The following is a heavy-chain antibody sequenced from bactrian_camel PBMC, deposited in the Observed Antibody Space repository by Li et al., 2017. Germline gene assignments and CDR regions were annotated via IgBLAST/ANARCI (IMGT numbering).Heavy chain of an antibody. Sequence: HVQLVESGGGLVQPGGSPRLSCAASGYIFSSYWMYWVRQAPGKGREWVASIDSGGSTTYYADSVKGRFTASRDNAQNTVYLQMNSLKPDDTAVYSCARVRGVVAVGFVDYWGQGTQVTVS. CDR1: GYIFSSYW. CDR2: IDSGGSTT. V-gene: IGHV3S1*01. CDR3: ARVRGVVAVGFVDY. D-gene: IGHD6*01. J-gene: IGHJ4*01.